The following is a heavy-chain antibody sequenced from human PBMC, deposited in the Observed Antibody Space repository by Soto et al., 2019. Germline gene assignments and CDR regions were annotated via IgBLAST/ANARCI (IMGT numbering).Heavy chain of an antibody. J-gene: IGHJ4*02. CDR1: GFTFSTYW. D-gene: IGHD2-2*01. V-gene: IGHV3-74*01. CDR3: TRSITGFRYADS. Sequence: EVQLVESGGVLVQPGGSLRLSCAASGFTFSTYWMHWVRQAPGKGLVWVSRINGDGSDTVYTDFVKGRFTSSRDNAKNTLYLQMNRLRAEDTAVYYCTRSITGFRYADSWGRGTLVTVSS. CDR2: INGDGSDT.